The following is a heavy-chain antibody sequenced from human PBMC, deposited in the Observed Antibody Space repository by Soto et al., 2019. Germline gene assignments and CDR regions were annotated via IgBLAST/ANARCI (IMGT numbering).Heavy chain of an antibody. CDR2: VLGSGGST. CDR1: GFTFRSYA. Sequence: EVQLLESGGGLVQPGASLRLSCAASGFTFRSYAMSWVRQTPGKGLEWVSGVLGSGGSTFYADSVKGRFTISRDNSKNTLYVQMNSLRAEDTAIYYCARKGPPRDAFDIWGQGTMVTVSS. CDR3: ARKGPPRDAFDI. V-gene: IGHV3-23*01. J-gene: IGHJ3*02.